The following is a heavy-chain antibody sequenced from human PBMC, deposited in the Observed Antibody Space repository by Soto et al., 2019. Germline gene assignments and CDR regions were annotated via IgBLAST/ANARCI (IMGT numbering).Heavy chain of an antibody. CDR2: ISPYKGDT. D-gene: IGHD6-19*01. CDR3: ARDLPSNLIARIAMIGTAADAFNI. J-gene: IGHJ3*02. V-gene: IGHV1-18*01. Sequence: QVQLVQSGAEVKKPGASVKVSCKASGYTFKSYSISWVRQAPGHEFEWMGWISPYKGDTKYAQNLRGRVTMTTDPSTSTAYMELASLTSDDTAVYYCARDLPSNLIARIAMIGTAADAFNIWGQGTMVTVSS. CDR1: GYTFKSYS.